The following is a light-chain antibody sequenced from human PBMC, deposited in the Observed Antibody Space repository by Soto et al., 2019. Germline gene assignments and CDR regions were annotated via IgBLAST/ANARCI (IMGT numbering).Light chain of an antibody. Sequence: EIVLTQSPATLSSSPGERATLSCRASQSVTSSFLVWYQQKPAQAPRLLIYGASSRATGIPDRFSGSGPGTDFTLTISRLEPEDFAVYYCQQYDSSQITFGQGTRLEIK. CDR3: QQYDSSQIT. CDR1: QSVTSSF. J-gene: IGKJ5*01. CDR2: GAS. V-gene: IGKV3-20*01.